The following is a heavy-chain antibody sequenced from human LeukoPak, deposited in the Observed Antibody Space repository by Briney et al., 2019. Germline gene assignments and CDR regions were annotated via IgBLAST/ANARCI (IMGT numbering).Heavy chain of an antibody. CDR3: AREWMYYDILTGDNWFDP. D-gene: IGHD3-9*01. J-gene: IGHJ5*02. CDR2: ISSSSSYI. CDR1: GFTFSSYW. V-gene: IGHV3-21*01. Sequence: GGSLRLSCAASGFTFSSYWMHWVRQAPGKGLVWVSSISSSSSYIYYADSVKGRFTISRDNAKNSLYLQMNSLRAEDTAVYYCAREWMYYDILTGDNWFDPWGQGTLVTVSS.